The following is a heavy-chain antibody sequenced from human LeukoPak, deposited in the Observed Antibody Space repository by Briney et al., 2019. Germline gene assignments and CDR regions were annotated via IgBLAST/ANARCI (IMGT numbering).Heavy chain of an antibody. CDR3: ARPTGDYYNCFGP. CDR1: GYTFTGYY. J-gene: IGHJ5*02. D-gene: IGHD4-17*01. Sequence: ASVKVSRKASGYTFTGYYMHWLRQAPGQGLEWMGWINPNSGDANYAQKFQDRVTLTRDTSISTAYMELTNLRSDETAVYYCARPTGDYYNCFGPWGQGNPGTVSS. CDR2: INPNSGDA. V-gene: IGHV1-2*02.